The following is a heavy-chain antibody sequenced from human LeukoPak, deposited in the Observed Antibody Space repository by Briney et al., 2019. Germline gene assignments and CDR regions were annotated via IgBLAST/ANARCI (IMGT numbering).Heavy chain of an antibody. CDR3: AREERGANDY. CDR2: IYYSGST. V-gene: IGHV4-39*07. D-gene: IGHD1-1*01. Sequence: SETLSLTCAVSGGSIIRSSYYWAWIRQPPGKGLEWIGSIYYSGSTYYNPSLKSRVTISVDTSKNQFSLKLSSVTAADTAVYYCAREERGANDYWGQGTLVTVSS. CDR1: GGSIIRSSYY. J-gene: IGHJ4*02.